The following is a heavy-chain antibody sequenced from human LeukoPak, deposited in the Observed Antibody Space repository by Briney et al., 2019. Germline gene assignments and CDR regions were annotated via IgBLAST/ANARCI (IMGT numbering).Heavy chain of an antibody. V-gene: IGHV3-11*01. CDR3: ARGSSSWYLDY. CDR2: ISNSGNTI. J-gene: IGHJ4*02. D-gene: IGHD6-13*01. CDR1: GFSFSDYY. Sequence: PGGSLRLSCAASGFSFSDYYMSWIRQAPGKGLEWVSYISNSGNTIYYADSVKGRFTISRDNSKNTLYLQMNSLRAEDTAVYYCARGSSSWYLDYWGQGTLVTVSS.